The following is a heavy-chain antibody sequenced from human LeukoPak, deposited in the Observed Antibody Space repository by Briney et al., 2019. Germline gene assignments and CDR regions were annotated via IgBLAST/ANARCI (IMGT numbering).Heavy chain of an antibody. CDR3: ARLYYYDSSGYYFDY. J-gene: IGHJ4*02. Sequence: SETLSLTCTVSGGSISSYYWSWIRQPPGKGLEWIGYIYYSGSTYYNPSLKSRVTISVDTSKNQFSLKLSSVTAADTAVYYCARLYYYDSSGYYFDYWGQGTLVTVSS. D-gene: IGHD3-22*01. CDR2: IYYSGST. CDR1: GGSISSYY. V-gene: IGHV4-59*12.